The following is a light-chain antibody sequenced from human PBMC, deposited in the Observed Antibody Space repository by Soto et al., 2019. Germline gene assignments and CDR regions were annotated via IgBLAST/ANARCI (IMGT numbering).Light chain of an antibody. Sequence: EIVLTQSPATLSLSPGERATISCRASQSVGSYLAWYQQKPGQAPSLLIYDASNRATGIPARFSGSGSGTDFTLTISSLEPEDFAVYYCQQRSNWPITFGQGTRLEIK. V-gene: IGKV3-11*01. CDR1: QSVGSY. CDR3: QQRSNWPIT. J-gene: IGKJ5*01. CDR2: DAS.